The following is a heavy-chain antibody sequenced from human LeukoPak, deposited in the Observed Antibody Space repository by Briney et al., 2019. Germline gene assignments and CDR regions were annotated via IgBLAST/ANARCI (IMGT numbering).Heavy chain of an antibody. V-gene: IGHV4-61*01. CDR2: IYYSGST. Sequence: SETLSLTCTVSGASISSGTYYWSWIRQPPGKGLEWIGYIYYSGSTNYNPSLKSRVTISVDTSKNQFSLKLSSVTAADTAVYYCARDFQVRGVPGYFDLWGRGTLVTVSS. CDR3: ARDFQVRGVPGYFDL. CDR1: GASISSGTYY. J-gene: IGHJ2*01. D-gene: IGHD3-10*01.